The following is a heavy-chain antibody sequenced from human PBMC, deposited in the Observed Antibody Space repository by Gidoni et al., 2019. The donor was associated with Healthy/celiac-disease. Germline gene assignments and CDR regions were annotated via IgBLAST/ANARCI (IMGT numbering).Heavy chain of an antibody. CDR1: GFTFSSYG. CDR2: ISYDGSNK. Sequence: QVQLVESGGGVVQPGRSLRLYCSASGFTFSSYGMHWVRQAPGKGLEWVAVISYDGSNKYYADSVKGRFTISRDNSKNTLYLQMNSLRAEDTAVYYCARDYDFWSGYYVYYYYYGMDVWGQGTTVTVSS. J-gene: IGHJ6*02. CDR3: ARDYDFWSGYYVYYYYYGMDV. V-gene: IGHV3-30*03. D-gene: IGHD3-3*01.